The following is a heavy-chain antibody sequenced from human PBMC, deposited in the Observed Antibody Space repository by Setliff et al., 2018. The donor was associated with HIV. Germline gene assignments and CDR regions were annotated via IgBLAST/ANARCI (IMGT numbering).Heavy chain of an antibody. CDR1: GFTFSDHY. CDR2: IRNKTKSYTT. CDR3: TTALRWEPEHIGDY. Sequence: PGGSLRLSCTASGFTFSDHYMDWVRQAPGKGLEWVGRIRNKTKSYTTEYAASVKGRFTISRDDSNNCLYLQMNSLETEDTAVYYCTTALRWEPEHIGDYWGQGALVTVSS. D-gene: IGHD1-26*01. V-gene: IGHV3-72*01. J-gene: IGHJ4*02.